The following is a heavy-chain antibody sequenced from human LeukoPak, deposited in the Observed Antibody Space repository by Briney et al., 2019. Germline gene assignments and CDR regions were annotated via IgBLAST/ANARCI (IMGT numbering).Heavy chain of an antibody. CDR3: AKALYGDYTGFAP. Sequence: QPGRSLRLSCAASGFTFSSYGMHWVRQAPGKGLEWVAVIWYDGSNKYYADSVKGRFTISRDNSKNTLYLQMNSLRAEDAAVYYCAKALYGDYTGFAPWGQGTLVTVSS. V-gene: IGHV3-33*06. CDR2: IWYDGSNK. D-gene: IGHD4-17*01. J-gene: IGHJ5*02. CDR1: GFTFSSYG.